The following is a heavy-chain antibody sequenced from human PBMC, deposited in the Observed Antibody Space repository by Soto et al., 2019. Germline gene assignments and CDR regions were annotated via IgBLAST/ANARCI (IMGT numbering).Heavy chain of an antibody. CDR2: IWYDGSNK. V-gene: IGHV3-33*01. Sequence: GGSLRLFCAASGFTFSSYGMHWVRQAPGKGLEWVAVIWYDGSNKYYADSVKGRFTISRDNSKNTLYLQMNSLRAEDTAVYYCARDSNYDSSGYYTFGGYGMDVWGQGTTVTVSS. CDR1: GFTFSSYG. CDR3: ARDSNYDSSGYYTFGGYGMDV. J-gene: IGHJ6*02. D-gene: IGHD3-22*01.